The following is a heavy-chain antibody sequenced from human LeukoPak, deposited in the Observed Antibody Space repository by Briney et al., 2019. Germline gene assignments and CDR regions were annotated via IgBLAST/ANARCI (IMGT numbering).Heavy chain of an antibody. D-gene: IGHD2-15*01. Sequence: SQTLSLTCAVSGGSISSGGYSWSWIRQSPGQGLEWIGHIYYSGSTNYNPSLKSRVTISVDTSKNQFSLKLSSVTAPDTAVYYCASSPTRSGPSYYFDYWSQGTLVTVSS. J-gene: IGHJ4*02. CDR3: ASSPTRSGPSYYFDY. CDR2: IYYSGST. CDR1: GGSISSGGYS. V-gene: IGHV4-30-4*07.